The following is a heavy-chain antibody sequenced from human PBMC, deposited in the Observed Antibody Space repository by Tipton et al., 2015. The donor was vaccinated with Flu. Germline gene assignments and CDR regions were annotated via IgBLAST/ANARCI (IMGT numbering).Heavy chain of an antibody. J-gene: IGHJ5*02. CDR3: ARSVRGSDWFDP. D-gene: IGHD3-10*02. V-gene: IGHV4-31*11. CDR1: GGSINSASHY. CDR2: IWYTGGT. Sequence: TLSLTCAVSGGSINSASHYWSWIRQFPGKDPEWIGYIWYTGGTYYNPSLKSRVTISVDSSENQLSLNLTSVTAADTAVYYCARSVRGSDWFDPWGQGTPVTVSS.